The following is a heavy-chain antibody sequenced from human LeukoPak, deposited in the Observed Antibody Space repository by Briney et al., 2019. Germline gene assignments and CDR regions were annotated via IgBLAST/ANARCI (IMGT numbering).Heavy chain of an antibody. CDR3: ARDRLQLQS. D-gene: IGHD1-1*01. CDR1: GDSFISSTYS. J-gene: IGHJ5*02. Sequence: SETLSLTCTVSGDSFISSTYSWSWIRQSAGKGLEWIGHIYNSGITNYSPSLKSRVTISVDTSKNQFSLKLSSVTAADTAVYYCARDRLQLQSWGQGTLVTVSS. V-gene: IGHV4-61*10. CDR2: IYNSGIT.